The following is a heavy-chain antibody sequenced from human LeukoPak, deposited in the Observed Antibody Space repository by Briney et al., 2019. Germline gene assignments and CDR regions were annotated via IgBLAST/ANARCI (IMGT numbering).Heavy chain of an antibody. V-gene: IGHV4-59*08. J-gene: IGHJ2*01. CDR3: ARHMVSSGSNRYWYSDL. Sequence: PSEILSLTCTVSGGSISSYYWSWIRQPPGKGLEWIGYIYYSGSTNYNPSLRSRVTISVDTSKNQFSLKLSSVTAADTAVYYCARHMVSSGSNRYWYSDLWGRGTLVTVSS. CDR1: GGSISSYY. D-gene: IGHD1-26*01. CDR2: IYYSGST.